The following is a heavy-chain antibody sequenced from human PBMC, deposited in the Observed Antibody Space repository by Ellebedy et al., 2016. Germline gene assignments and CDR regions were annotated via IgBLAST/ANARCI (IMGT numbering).Heavy chain of an antibody. Sequence: GESLKISCAASGFTFSSYAMSWVRQAPGKGLEWVSAISGSGGSTYYADSVKGRFTISRDNSKNTLYLQMNSLRAEDTAVYYCAKLVLAGSYYVDYWGQGTLVTVSS. V-gene: IGHV3-23*01. CDR1: GFTFSSYA. CDR3: AKLVLAGSYYVDY. CDR2: ISGSGGST. J-gene: IGHJ4*02. D-gene: IGHD6-13*01.